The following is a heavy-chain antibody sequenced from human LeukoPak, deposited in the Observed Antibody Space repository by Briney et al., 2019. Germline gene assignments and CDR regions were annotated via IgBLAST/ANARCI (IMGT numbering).Heavy chain of an antibody. CDR1: GFTFSNYE. D-gene: IGHD6-19*01. J-gene: IGHJ4*02. Sequence: PGGSLRLSCAASGFTFSNYEMKWVRQAPGEGLEWVSYIGSSGTLMYYADSVKGRFTISRDNAKNSLYLQMNSLRAEDTAVYYCARGWAGNYWGQGTLVTVSP. CDR2: IGSSGTLM. V-gene: IGHV3-48*03. CDR3: ARGWAGNY.